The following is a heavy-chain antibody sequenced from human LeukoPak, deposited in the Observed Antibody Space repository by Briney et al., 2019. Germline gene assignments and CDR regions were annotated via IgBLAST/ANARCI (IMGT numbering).Heavy chain of an antibody. CDR2: IYSTGST. V-gene: IGHV4-59*08. J-gene: IGHJ4*02. Sequence: PSPSLSLTCTASGGSISNYYCGSLWPPPGEGLEWVGHIYSTGSTTYSPPQRRLAIFSADSTMNQFPQKVTSVTADNTALYCGARHRSEGSSPLDYWGQGALVTVSS. CDR1: GGSISNYY. CDR3: ARHRSEGSSPLDY.